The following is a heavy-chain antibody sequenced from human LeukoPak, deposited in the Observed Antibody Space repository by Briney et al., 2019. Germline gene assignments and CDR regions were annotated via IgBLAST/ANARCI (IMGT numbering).Heavy chain of an antibody. D-gene: IGHD6-6*01. V-gene: IGHV1-69*05. CDR3: ARDRRYSSSSSYYYYYYMDV. CDR2: IIPIFGTA. J-gene: IGHJ6*03. Sequence: SVKVSCKASGGTLSSYAISWVRQAPGQGLEWMGGIIPIFGTANYAQKFQGRVTITTDESTSTAYMELSSLRSEDTAVYYCARDRRYSSSSSYYYYYYMDVWGKGTTVTVSS. CDR1: GGTLSSYA.